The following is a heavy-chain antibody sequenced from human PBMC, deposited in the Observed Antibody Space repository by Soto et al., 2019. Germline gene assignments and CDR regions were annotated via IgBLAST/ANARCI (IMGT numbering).Heavy chain of an antibody. D-gene: IGHD3-10*01. CDR1: GFTFSGSA. CDR3: TYYGSGSYYYYSYMDV. V-gene: IGHV3-73*01. CDR2: IRSKANSYAT. J-gene: IGHJ6*03. Sequence: GGSLRLSCAASGFTFSGSAMHWVRQASGKGLEWVGRIRSKANSYATAYAASVKGRFTVSRDDSKNTAYLQMNSLKTEDTAVYYCTYYGSGSYYYYSYMDVWGKGTTVTVSS.